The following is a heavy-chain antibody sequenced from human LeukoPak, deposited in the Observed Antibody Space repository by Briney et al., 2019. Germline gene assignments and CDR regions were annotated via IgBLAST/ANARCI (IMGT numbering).Heavy chain of an antibody. V-gene: IGHV3-48*03. CDR3: ARVLYSSSWSYFDS. Sequence: PGGSLRLSCVGSGFTFDTYEMNWVRQAPGKGLEWLSYISSDGITIYYADSVKGRFTISRDNARNSLYLQMNSLRAEDTAVYYCARVLYSSSWSYFDSWGQGTLVTVSS. D-gene: IGHD6-13*01. J-gene: IGHJ4*02. CDR2: ISSDGITI. CDR1: GFTFDTYE.